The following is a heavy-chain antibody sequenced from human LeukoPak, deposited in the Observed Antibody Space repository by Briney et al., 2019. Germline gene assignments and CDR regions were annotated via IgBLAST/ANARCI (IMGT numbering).Heavy chain of an antibody. CDR1: GFTFSSYA. CDR3: ARDRYGVVPAAIYDY. J-gene: IGHJ4*02. V-gene: IGHV3-30-3*01. D-gene: IGHD2-2*01. Sequence: GGSLRLSCAASGFTFSSYAMHWVRQAPGKGLEWVAVISYDGSNKYYADSVKGRLTISRDNSKNTLYLQMNSLRAEDTAVYYCARDRYGVVPAAIYDYWGQGTLVTVSS. CDR2: ISYDGSNK.